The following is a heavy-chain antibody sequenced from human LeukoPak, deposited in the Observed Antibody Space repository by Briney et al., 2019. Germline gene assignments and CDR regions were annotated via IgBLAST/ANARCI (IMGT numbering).Heavy chain of an antibody. Sequence: SETLSLTCTVSGDSISTGGDYWGWIRQPPGKGLQWVASIYYSGGTYYNPSLKSRVTISADTSKNQFSLRLNSMTAADTAVYYCARHGDFWDGMSWFDPWGQGTLVTVSS. J-gene: IGHJ5*02. V-gene: IGHV4-39*01. CDR3: ARHGDFWDGMSWFDP. D-gene: IGHD3-3*01. CDR1: GDSISTGGDY. CDR2: IYYSGGT.